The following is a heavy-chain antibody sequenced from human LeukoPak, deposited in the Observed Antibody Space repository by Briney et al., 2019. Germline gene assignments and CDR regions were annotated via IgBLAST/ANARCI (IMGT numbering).Heavy chain of an antibody. Sequence: PGGSLRLSCVASGFTFSSYAMSWVRQVPGKGLEWVSGISGSGGGTYYADSVKGRFTISRDNSKNTLYLQMNSLRAEDTAVYYCAKAGGYYDFWSGYGPLYYYYGMDVWGQGTTVTVSS. V-gene: IGHV3-23*01. CDR2: ISGSGGGT. CDR3: AKAGGYYDFWSGYGPLYYYYGMDV. D-gene: IGHD3-3*01. CDR1: GFTFSSYA. J-gene: IGHJ6*02.